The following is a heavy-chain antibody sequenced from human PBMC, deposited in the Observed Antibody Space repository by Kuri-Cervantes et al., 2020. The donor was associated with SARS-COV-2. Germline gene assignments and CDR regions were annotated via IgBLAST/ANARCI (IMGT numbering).Heavy chain of an antibody. CDR3: ARGYGEIDY. CDR1: GGSFSGYY. Sequence: LRLSCAVYGGSFSGYYWSWIRQHPGKGLEWIGYIYYSGSTYYNPSLKSRVTISVDTSKNQFSLKLSSVTAADTAVYYCARGYGEIDYWGQGTLVTVSS. V-gene: IGHV4-31*11. J-gene: IGHJ4*02. D-gene: IGHD3-10*01. CDR2: IYYSGST.